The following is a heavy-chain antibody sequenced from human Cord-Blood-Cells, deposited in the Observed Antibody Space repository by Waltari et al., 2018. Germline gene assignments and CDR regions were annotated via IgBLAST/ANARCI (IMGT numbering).Heavy chain of an antibody. Sequence: QLQLQESGPGLVKPSETLSLTCTVSGGPISCSSYYWGWIRQPPGKGLEGIGCIYYSGSTYYNPSLKSRVTIAVDTSKNQFSLKLSSVTAADTAVYYCARCGPGGVRFLEWLLYGRDGHEESYYYYMDVWGKGTTVTVSS. CDR3: ARCGPGGVRFLEWLLYGRDGHEESYYYYMDV. J-gene: IGHJ6*03. CDR2: IYYSGST. CDR1: GGPISCSSYY. V-gene: IGHV4-39*01. D-gene: IGHD3-3*01.